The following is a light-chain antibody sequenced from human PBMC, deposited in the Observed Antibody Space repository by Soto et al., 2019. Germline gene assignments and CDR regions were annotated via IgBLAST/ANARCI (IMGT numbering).Light chain of an antibody. J-gene: IGKJ2*01. CDR3: QKYGSFPYT. Sequence: EIVLTQSPGTLSLSPGERATLSCRASQSVSSSYLAWYQQKPGQAPRLLIYGASSRATGIPDRFSGSGSGKDFTLTISRLEPEDFAEYYCQKYGSFPYTFGQGTKLEIK. V-gene: IGKV3-20*01. CDR1: QSVSSSY. CDR2: GAS.